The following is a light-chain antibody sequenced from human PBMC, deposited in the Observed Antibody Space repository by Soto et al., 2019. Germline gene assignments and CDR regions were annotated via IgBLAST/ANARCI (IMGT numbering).Light chain of an antibody. J-gene: IGKJ1*01. V-gene: IGKV3-20*01. Sequence: ENVLTQFPGTLSLSLGERATLSCRASQSVSSNYLAWYQQKPGQAPRLLIYGASSKAAGILDRFRGSGFGTDFALTISRLEPEGFAVYYCQHFGSSPPWPFGQGTKVDMK. CDR3: QHFGSSPPWP. CDR1: QSVSSNY. CDR2: GAS.